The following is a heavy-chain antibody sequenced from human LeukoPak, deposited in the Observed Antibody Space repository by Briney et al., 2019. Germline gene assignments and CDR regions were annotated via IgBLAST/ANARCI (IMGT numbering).Heavy chain of an antibody. V-gene: IGHV1-69*13. CDR2: IIPIFGTA. J-gene: IGHJ4*02. CDR3: ARAGYSSSWFPFDY. D-gene: IGHD6-13*01. CDR1: GYTFTSYA. Sequence: SVKVSCKASGYTFTSYAISWVRQAPGQGLEWMGGIIPIFGTANYAQKFQGRVTITADESTSTAYMELSSLRSEDTAVYYCARAGYSSSWFPFDYWGQGTLVTVSS.